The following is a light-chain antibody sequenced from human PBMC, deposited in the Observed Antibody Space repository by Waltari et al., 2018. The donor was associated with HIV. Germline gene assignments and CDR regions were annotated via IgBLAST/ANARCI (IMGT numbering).Light chain of an antibody. CDR1: QSVSSN. CDR3: QQYNNWPPIT. Sequence: EIVMTQSPATLSVSPGGRATLSCRASQSVSSNLAWYQQKPGQAPRLLIYGASTRATGIPARFSGSGSGTDFTLTISSLQSEDFAVYYRQQYNNWPPITFGQGTRLEIK. V-gene: IGKV3-15*01. J-gene: IGKJ5*01. CDR2: GAS.